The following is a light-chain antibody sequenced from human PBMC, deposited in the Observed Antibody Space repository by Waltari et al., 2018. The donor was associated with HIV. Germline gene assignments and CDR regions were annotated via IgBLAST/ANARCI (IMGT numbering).Light chain of an antibody. J-gene: IGLJ2*01. CDR3: QSADTNYVL. V-gene: IGLV3-25*03. CDR1: VLPKHY. CDR2: TDT. Sequence: SFELTQPPSVSVSPGQTAKITCSADVLPKHYTYWFQLKPGQAPLLLIYTDTERPSGIPARFSGSSSGTTVTLTITGVQAEDEADYFCQSADTNYVLFGGGTKLTVL.